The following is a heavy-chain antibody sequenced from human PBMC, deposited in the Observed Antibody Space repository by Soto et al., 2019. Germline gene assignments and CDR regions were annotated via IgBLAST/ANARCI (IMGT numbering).Heavy chain of an antibody. Sequence: PSETLSLTCTVSGGSISSSSYYWGWIRQPPGKGLEWIGSIYYSGSTYYNPSLKSRVTISVDTSKNQFSLKLSSVTAADTALYYCARRSQYSSSSVWFDPWGQGTLVTVSS. V-gene: IGHV4-39*01. CDR2: IYYSGST. D-gene: IGHD6-6*01. CDR3: ARRSQYSSSSVWFDP. J-gene: IGHJ5*02. CDR1: GGSISSSSYY.